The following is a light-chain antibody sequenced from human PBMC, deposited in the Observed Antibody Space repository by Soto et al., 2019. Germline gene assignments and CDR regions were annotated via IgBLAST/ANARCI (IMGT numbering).Light chain of an antibody. CDR2: AAS. Sequence: DIQLTQSPSFLSASVGDRVTITCRASQGISSYLAWYQQRPGKAPKLLIYAASTLQSGVPSRFSGSGSGTEFTLTISSLQPEDFATYYCQQINSYSEAFGQGTKVDIK. J-gene: IGKJ1*01. CDR3: QQINSYSEA. CDR1: QGISSY. V-gene: IGKV1-9*01.